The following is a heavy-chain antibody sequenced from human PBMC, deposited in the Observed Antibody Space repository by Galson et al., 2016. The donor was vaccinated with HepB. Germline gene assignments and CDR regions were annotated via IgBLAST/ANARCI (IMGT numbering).Heavy chain of an antibody. CDR3: AREGCAGDCPKWFDP. CDR2: IVPMFGAT. CDR1: GGTFSTDG. J-gene: IGHJ5*01. V-gene: IGHV1-69*13. D-gene: IGHD2-21*02. Sequence: SVKVSCKASGGTFSTDGLSWVRQAPGQGLEWMGGIVPMFGATNYAQKFQDRVTITADESTNTACMELSSLRSEDTAIYYCAREGCAGDCPKWFDPWGQGTLVTVSS.